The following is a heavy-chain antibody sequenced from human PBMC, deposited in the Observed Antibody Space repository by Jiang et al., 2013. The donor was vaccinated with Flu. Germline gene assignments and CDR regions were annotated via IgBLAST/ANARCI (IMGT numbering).Heavy chain of an antibody. J-gene: IGHJ4*02. V-gene: IGHV4-4*02. CDR3: ARGSGGDYVGYYFDF. CDR2: IYHIGTT. D-gene: IGHD2-21*02. Sequence: GLVKPSGTLSLTCAVSGGSISSSHWWSWVRQSPGKGLEWIGEIYHIGTTRYNPSLKSRVTVSVDKSKNQVSLKLSSMTAADTAVYFCARGSGGDYVGYYFDFWGQGTLVTVSS. CDR1: GGSISSSHW.